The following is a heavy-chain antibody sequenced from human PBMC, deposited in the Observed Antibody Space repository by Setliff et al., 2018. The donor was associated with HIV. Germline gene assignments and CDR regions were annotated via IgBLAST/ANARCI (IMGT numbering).Heavy chain of an antibody. J-gene: IGHJ6*02. V-gene: IGHV3-7*01. CDR2: IGQDGSEK. CDR3: ARKLRPGHGVDV. CDR1: RFDFNNYW. Sequence: GGSLRLSCAASRFDFNNYWMCWVRQAPGKGLEWVANIGQDGSEKNYVDSVKCRFTISRDNAKNSMDLQMNSLRAEDTAIYYCARKLRPGHGVDVWGQGTTVTVSS. D-gene: IGHD3-10*01.